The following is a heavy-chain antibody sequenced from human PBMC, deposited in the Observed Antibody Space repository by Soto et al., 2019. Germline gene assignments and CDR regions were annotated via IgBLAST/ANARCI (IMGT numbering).Heavy chain of an antibody. D-gene: IGHD6-13*01. CDR3: AAGYTTGRDDFDI. CDR1: GYNFANYW. J-gene: IGHJ3*02. V-gene: IGHV5-51*01. Sequence: GESLKISCKGSGYNFANYWIGWVRQMPGKGLEWMGMIFPGDSDTKNSPSLQGQITMSVDKSDSSAYLQWRSLKASDTAMYYCAAGYTTGRDDFDIWGQGTMVTVSS. CDR2: IFPGDSDT.